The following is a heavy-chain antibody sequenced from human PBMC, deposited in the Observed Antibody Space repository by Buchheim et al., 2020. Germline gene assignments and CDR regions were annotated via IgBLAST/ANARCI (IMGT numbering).Heavy chain of an antibody. D-gene: IGHD3-10*01. Sequence: EVQLVQSGAEVKKPGESLKISCKASGYNFASDWIGWVRQVPGKGLEWMGIIYPSDSDTRYSPSFQGQVTISADKSITPAYLQWSSLKASDTAMYYCARQSSYGSAYYFVDYWGQGTL. CDR2: IYPSDSDT. CDR1: GYNFASDW. CDR3: ARQSSYGSAYYFVDY. V-gene: IGHV5-51*01. J-gene: IGHJ4*02.